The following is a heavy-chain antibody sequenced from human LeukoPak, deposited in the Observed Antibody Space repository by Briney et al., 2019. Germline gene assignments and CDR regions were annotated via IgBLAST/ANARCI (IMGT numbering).Heavy chain of an antibody. V-gene: IGHV1-2*02. CDR2: INPNSGGT. CDR1: GYTFTGYY. J-gene: IGHJ6*03. Sequence: ASVKVSCKASGYTFTGYYMHWVRQAPGQGLEWMGWINPNSGGTNYAQKFQGRVTMTRDTSISTAYMELSRLRSDDTAVYYCARDGALLYGYRNYYYYYMDVWGKGTTVTISS. D-gene: IGHD5-18*01. CDR3: ARDGALLYGYRNYYYYYMDV.